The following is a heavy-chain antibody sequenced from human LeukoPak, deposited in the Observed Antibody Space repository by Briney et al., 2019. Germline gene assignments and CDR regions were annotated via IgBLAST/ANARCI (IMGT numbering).Heavy chain of an antibody. CDR2: INTYNGNT. D-gene: IGHD2-2*01. CDR3: ARQSRVVVAAAIRGDDAYDI. Sequence: GASVKVSCXASGYTFTGYGISWVRQAPGQGLEWMGWINTYNGNTNYAQNLQGRVTMTTDTSTSTAYMELRSLTSDDTAVYYCARQSRVVVAAAIRGDDAYDIWGQGTMVTVSS. J-gene: IGHJ3*02. V-gene: IGHV1-18*01. CDR1: GYTFTGYG.